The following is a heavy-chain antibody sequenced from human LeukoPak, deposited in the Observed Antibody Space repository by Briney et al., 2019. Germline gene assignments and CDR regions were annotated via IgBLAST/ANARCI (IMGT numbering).Heavy chain of an antibody. J-gene: IGHJ2*01. CDR2: ISGSGGHT. V-gene: IGHV3-23*01. CDR1: GFTFTSYA. D-gene: IGHD5-18*01. CDR3: AKDREDSAMISGVFDL. Sequence: GGSLRLSRTASGFTFTSYARTWVRQAPGEGLEWVSGISGSGGHTYNADSVEGRFTISRDNSKNTVSLQLSSLRVEDTAVYFCAKDREDSAMISGVFDLWGRRTLVTVSS.